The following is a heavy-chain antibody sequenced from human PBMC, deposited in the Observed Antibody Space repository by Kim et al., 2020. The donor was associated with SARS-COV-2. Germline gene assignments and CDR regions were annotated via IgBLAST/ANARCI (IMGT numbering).Heavy chain of an antibody. CDR3: ATGYGDYGRVGY. D-gene: IGHD4-17*01. J-gene: IGHJ4*02. CDR2: FDPEDGET. CDR1: GYTLTELS. V-gene: IGHV1-24*01. Sequence: ASVKVSCKVSGYTLTELSMHWVRQAPGKGLEWMGGFDPEDGETIYAQKFQGRVTMTEDTSTDTAYMELSSLRSEDTAVYYCATGYGDYGRVGYWGQGTLVTVSS.